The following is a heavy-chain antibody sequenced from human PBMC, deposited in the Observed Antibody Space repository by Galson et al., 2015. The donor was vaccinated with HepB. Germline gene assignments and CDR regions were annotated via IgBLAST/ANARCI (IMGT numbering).Heavy chain of an antibody. Sequence: SLRLSCAASGFSFSSYGMHWVRQAPGKGLEWVAFIHYDGSNKYYADSVKGRFTISRDNSKITLYLQMNSLRAEDTAVYYCAKDSITMLRGVADYWGQGTLVTVSS. CDR3: AKDSITMLRGVADY. CDR2: IHYDGSNK. V-gene: IGHV3-30*02. D-gene: IGHD3-10*01. J-gene: IGHJ4*02. CDR1: GFSFSSYG.